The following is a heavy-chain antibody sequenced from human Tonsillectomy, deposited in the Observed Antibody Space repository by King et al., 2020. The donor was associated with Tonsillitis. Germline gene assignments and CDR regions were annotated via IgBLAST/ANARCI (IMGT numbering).Heavy chain of an antibody. CDR3: ARESGRSTFDALDV. D-gene: IGHD6-19*01. CDR2: TYSRCKWFT. J-gene: IGHJ3*01. V-gene: IGHV6-1*01. CDR1: GDSVSSNSAA. Sequence: VQLQESGPGLVKPSQALSLTCVISGDSVSSNSAAWNWIRQSPSRGLEWLGRTYSRCKWFTDYAVSVKSRLTINADTSKNQFSLKLNSVSPDDTAVYYCARESGRSTFDALDVWGQGTVVTVSS.